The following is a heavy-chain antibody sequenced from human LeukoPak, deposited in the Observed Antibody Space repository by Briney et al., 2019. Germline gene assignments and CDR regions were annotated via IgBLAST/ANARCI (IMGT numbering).Heavy chain of an antibody. V-gene: IGHV4-4*09. D-gene: IGHD1-26*01. Sequence: ASGTLSLTCTVSGGSISGYYWSWIRQPPGKGLEWIGYIYTSGSTNYNPSLKSRVTISVDTSKNQFSLKLSSVIAADTAVYYCARRGASGNWFDPWGQGTLVTVSS. CDR2: IYTSGST. CDR3: ARRGASGNWFDP. J-gene: IGHJ5*02. CDR1: GGSISGYY.